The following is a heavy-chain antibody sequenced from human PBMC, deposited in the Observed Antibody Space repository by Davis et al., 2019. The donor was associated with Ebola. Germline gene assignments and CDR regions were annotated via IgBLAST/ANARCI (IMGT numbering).Heavy chain of an antibody. V-gene: IGHV4-4*02. D-gene: IGHD1-26*01. CDR1: GGSISSSNW. CDR3: ARVVGELGLDY. J-gene: IGHJ4*02. CDR2: IYYSGST. Sequence: GSLRLSCAVSGGSISSSNWWSWVRQPPGKGLEYIGYIYYSGSTNYNPSLKSRVTISVDTSKNQFSLKLSSVTAADTAVYYCARVVGELGLDYWGQGTLVTVSS.